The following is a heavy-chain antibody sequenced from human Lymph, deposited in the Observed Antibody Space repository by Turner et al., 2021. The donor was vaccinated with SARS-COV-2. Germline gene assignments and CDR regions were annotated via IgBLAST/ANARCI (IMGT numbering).Heavy chain of an antibody. CDR2: IWYDGSNK. D-gene: IGHD6-13*01. J-gene: IGHJ6*02. CDR1: GFTFSSYG. V-gene: IGHV3-33*08. CDR3: ARGSAGGDV. Sequence: VQLVESGGGLVKPGGSLRLSCAASGFTFSSYGMHWVRQAPGKGLEWVAFIWYDGSNKYYADSVKGRFTISRDNSKNTLYLQMNSLRAEDTAVYYCARGSAGGDVWGQGTTVTVSS.